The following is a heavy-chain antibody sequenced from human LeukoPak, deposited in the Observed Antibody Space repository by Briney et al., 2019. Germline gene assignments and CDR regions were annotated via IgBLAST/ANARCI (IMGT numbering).Heavy chain of an antibody. V-gene: IGHV3-53*01. J-gene: IGHJ3*02. CDR3: ARDRPNYDSSGGDAFDI. Sequence: GGSLRLSCAVSGFTVSGDYMSWVRQAPGKGLEWVSLIYSGGTTYYADSVKGRFTISRDNSKNTLYLQMNSLRAEDTAVYYCARDRPNYDSSGGDAFDIWGQGTMVTVSS. CDR1: GFTVSGDY. D-gene: IGHD3-22*01. CDR2: IYSGGTT.